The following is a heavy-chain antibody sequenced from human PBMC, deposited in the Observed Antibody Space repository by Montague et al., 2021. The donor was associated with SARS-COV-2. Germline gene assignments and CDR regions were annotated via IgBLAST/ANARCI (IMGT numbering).Heavy chain of an antibody. J-gene: IGHJ6*02. D-gene: IGHD3-9*01. CDR1: GFTFSSYA. CDR3: AGELRYFDWLLVFDNRHQYGRDV. Sequence: SLRLSCAASGFTFSSYAMHWVRQAPGTRLEWVAVISYDGSNKYYADSVKGRFTISRDNSKNTLFLQMNSLGAEDTAVYYCAGELRYFDWLLVFDNRHQYGRDVGGQGTPVTVSS. V-gene: IGHV3-30-3*01. CDR2: ISYDGSNK.